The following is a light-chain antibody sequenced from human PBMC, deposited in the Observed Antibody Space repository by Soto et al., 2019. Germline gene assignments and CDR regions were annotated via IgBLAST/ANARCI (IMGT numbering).Light chain of an antibody. V-gene: IGKV1-6*01. CDR3: LQDYNYPLEPLT. CDR1: QDIRND. CDR2: ATS. J-gene: IGKJ4*01. Sequence: AIQMTQSPSSLSASVGDRVTITCRASQDIRNDLGWYQQKPGEAPKLLIYATSSLHSGVPSRFSGSGSGTDFTLTISSLQPEDFATYYCLQDYNYPLEPLTFGGGTKVEI.